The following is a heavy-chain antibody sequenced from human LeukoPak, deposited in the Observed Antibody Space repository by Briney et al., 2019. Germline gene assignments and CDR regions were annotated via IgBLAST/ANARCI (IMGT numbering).Heavy chain of an antibody. Sequence: SETLSLTCTVSGGSISSGSYYWSWIRQPAGKGLEWIGRIYTSGSTNYNPSLKSRVTISVDTSKNQFSLKLSSVTAADTAVYYCARGSNYYGSGSYYNVWFDPWGQGTLVTVSS. CDR3: ARGSNYYGSGSYYNVWFDP. V-gene: IGHV4-61*02. J-gene: IGHJ5*02. D-gene: IGHD3-10*01. CDR1: GGSISSGSYY. CDR2: IYTSGST.